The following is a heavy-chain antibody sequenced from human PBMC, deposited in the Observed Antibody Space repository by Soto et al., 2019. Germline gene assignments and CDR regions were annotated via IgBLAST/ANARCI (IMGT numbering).Heavy chain of an antibody. J-gene: IGHJ1*01. V-gene: IGHV1-69*06. CDR1: GGTLNTFIYYP. D-gene: IGHD3-3*01. CDR3: ARRDTSGFLRHSDL. Sequence: QVQLVQSGAEVKKPGSSVKLSCKASGGTLNTFIYYPVNWVRQAPGQGLEWMGGIVPNIGTANYGQKFQGRVTITADKSTGTVYMELSNLTSEDTALYFCARRDTSGFLRHSDLWGQETLVTVSS. CDR2: IVPNIGTA.